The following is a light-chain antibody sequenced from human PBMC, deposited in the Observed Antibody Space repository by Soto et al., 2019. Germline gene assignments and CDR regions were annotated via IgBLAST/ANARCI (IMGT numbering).Light chain of an antibody. CDR3: SSYTSNSTYV. J-gene: IGLJ1*01. CDR1: SSDLGSYNR. V-gene: IGLV2-18*02. Sequence: LTQPPSVSGSPGQSVTISCTGTSSDLGSYNRVSWYQQPPGTAPKLMIYEVSNRPSGVPDRFSGSKSGTTASLTISGLQAEDEADYYCSSYTSNSTYVFGIGTKVTVL. CDR2: EVS.